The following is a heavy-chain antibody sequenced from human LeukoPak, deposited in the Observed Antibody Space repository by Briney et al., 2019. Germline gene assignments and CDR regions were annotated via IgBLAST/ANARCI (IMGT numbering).Heavy chain of an antibody. D-gene: IGHD1-26*01. CDR2: ISAYNGDT. V-gene: IGHV1-18*01. J-gene: IGHJ5*02. CDR1: GYTFTSYG. Sequence: ASVKVSCKASGYTFTSYGITWVRQAPGQGLEWMGWISAYNGDTNYAQKLQGRVTMTTDTSTSTAYMELRSLRSDDTAVYYCARDLKVSGGYSGSYGGWFDPWGQGTLVTVSS. CDR3: ARDLKVSGGYSGSYGGWFDP.